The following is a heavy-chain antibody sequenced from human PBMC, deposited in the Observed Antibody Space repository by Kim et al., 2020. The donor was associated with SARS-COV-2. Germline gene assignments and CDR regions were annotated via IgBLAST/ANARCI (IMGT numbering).Heavy chain of an antibody. V-gene: IGHV4-39*01. Sequence: SETLSLTCTVSGGSISSSSYYWGWIRQPPGKGLEWIGSIYYSGSTYYNPSLKSRVTISVDTSKNQFSLKLSSVTAADTAVYYCARPGSSWYYFDYWGQGTLVTVSS. CDR3: ARPGSSWYYFDY. CDR1: GGSISSSSYY. CDR2: IYYSGST. J-gene: IGHJ4*02. D-gene: IGHD6-13*01.